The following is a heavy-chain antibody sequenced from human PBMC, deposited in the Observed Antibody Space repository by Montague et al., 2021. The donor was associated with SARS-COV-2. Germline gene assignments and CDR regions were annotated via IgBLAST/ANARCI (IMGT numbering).Heavy chain of an antibody. D-gene: IGHD3-22*01. CDR3: AHLQSPFVTVINNFYSGMDV. V-gene: IGHV3-23*01. CDR1: GLTFSSYA. CDR2: VSGSGDDT. J-gene: IGHJ6*02. Sequence: SLRLSCAVSGLTFSSYAMSWVRQAPGKGLEWVSIVSGSGDDTYYADSAKGRFSISRDNSRNTLDLQMSSLRAEDTATYYCAHLQSPFVTVINNFYSGMDVWGQGTTVTVSS.